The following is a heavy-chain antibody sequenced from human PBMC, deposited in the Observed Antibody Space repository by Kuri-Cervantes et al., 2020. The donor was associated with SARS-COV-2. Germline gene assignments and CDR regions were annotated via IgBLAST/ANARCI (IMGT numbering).Heavy chain of an antibody. V-gene: IGHV1-46*01. CDR3: ARDRPYGGMDV. CDR1: GYTFTSYH. Sequence: ASVKVSCKASGYTFTSYHMHWVRQAPGQGLEWMGVINPSGGSTSDAQKFQGRVTMTRDTFTSTVYMELSSLRSEDTAVYYCARDRPYGGMDVWGQGTTVTVSS. CDR2: INPSGGST. D-gene: IGHD3-16*01. J-gene: IGHJ6*02.